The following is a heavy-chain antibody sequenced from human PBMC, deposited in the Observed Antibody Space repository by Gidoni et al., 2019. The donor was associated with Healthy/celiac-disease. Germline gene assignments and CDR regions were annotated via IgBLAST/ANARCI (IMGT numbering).Heavy chain of an antibody. J-gene: IGHJ6*02. Sequence: EVQLVESGGGLVKPGGSLRLSCAASGFTFSSYSMNWVRQAPGKGLEWVSSISSSSSYIYYADSVKGRFTISRDNAKNSLYLQMNSLRAEDTAVYYCARDLIWADSTDYYGMDVWGQGTTVTVSS. CDR2: ISSSSSYI. V-gene: IGHV3-21*01. CDR1: GFTFSSYS. CDR3: ARDLIWADSTDYYGMDV. D-gene: IGHD3-16*01.